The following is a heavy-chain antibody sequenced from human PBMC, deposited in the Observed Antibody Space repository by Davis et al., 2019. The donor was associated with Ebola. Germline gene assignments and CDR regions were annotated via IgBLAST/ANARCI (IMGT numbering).Heavy chain of an antibody. D-gene: IGHD2-21*02. V-gene: IGHV3-23*01. CDR1: GFTLKKYG. CDR3: AKEMEVTKPYDN. CDR2: VSRKGDS. J-gene: IGHJ4*02. Sequence: PGGSLRLSCATSGFTLKKYGMSWVRQAPGKGLEWVAAVSRKGDSYYADSVNGRFTVFRDISKDTLFLQMDSLRDDDTALYYCAKEMEVTKPYDNWGRGTLVTASS.